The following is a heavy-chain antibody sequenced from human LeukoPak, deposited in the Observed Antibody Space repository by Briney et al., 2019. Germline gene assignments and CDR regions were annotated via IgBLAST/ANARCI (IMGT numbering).Heavy chain of an antibody. V-gene: IGHV3-30*18. CDR2: ISYDGSNK. CDR1: GFTFSTYA. D-gene: IGHD3-9*01. CDR3: AKALYDILTGYLGNPFDY. J-gene: IGHJ4*02. Sequence: GGSLRLSCAASGFTFSTYAMSWVRQAPGKGLEWVAVISYDGSNKYYADSVKGRFTISRDNSKNTLYLQMNSLRAEDTAVYYCAKALYDILTGYLGNPFDYWGQGTLVTVSS.